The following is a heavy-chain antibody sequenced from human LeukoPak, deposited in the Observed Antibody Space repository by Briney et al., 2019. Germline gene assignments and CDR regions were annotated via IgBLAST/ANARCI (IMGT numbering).Heavy chain of an antibody. D-gene: IGHD2-15*01. J-gene: IGHJ5*02. Sequence: SETLSLTCNVSNDSISTYYWSWIRQPPGKGLEWIGFIFYVGSTFYNPSLKSRVSMSIDTSKNQFSLKLSSVTAADTAVYYCAREGLDCSGGSCYSGGGWFDPWGQGTLVTVSS. V-gene: IGHV4-59*01. CDR2: IFYVGST. CDR3: AREGLDCSGGSCYSGGGWFDP. CDR1: NDSISTYY.